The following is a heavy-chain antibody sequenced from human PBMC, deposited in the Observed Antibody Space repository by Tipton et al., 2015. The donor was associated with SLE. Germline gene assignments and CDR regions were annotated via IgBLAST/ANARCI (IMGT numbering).Heavy chain of an antibody. Sequence: LRLSCTVSGGSISSHSWMWIRQPPGKGLVYIGYLYFSGVTNYNPSLESRVTISEDTSKNQLSLKLNSVTAADSAVYFCARAGPDIVVVAEGPLGPFDIWGRGTMVTVSS. CDR1: GGSISSHS. CDR3: ARAGPDIVVVAEGPLGPFDI. V-gene: IGHV4-59*11. CDR2: LYFSGVT. D-gene: IGHD2-15*01. J-gene: IGHJ3*02.